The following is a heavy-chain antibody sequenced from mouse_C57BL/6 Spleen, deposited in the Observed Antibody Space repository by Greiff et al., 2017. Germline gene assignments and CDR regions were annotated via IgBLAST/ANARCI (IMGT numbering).Heavy chain of an antibody. CDR1: GYTFTSYW. J-gene: IGHJ3*01. V-gene: IGHV1-61*01. D-gene: IGHD4-1*01. CDR3: AREDWDRAY. Sequence: VKLQQPGAELVRPGSSVKLSCKASGYTFTSYWMDWVKQRPGQGLEWIGNIYPSDSETHYNQKFKDKATLTVDKSSSTAYMQLSSLTSEDSAVYYCAREDWDRAYWGQGTLVTVSA. CDR2: IYPSDSET.